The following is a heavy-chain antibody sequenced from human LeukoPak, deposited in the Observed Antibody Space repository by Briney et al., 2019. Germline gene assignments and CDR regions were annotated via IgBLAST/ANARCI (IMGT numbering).Heavy chain of an antibody. D-gene: IGHD5-18*01. CDR3: ASGFRYSSYGMDV. CDR1: GFTFSSYE. V-gene: IGHV3-30-3*01. Sequence: SLRLSCAASGFTFSSYEMNWVRQAPGKGLEWVAVMSYDGNNEYYADSVKGRFTISRDNSKNTLYLQMNSLRAEDTALYYCASGFRYSSYGMDVWGQGTTVTVSS. J-gene: IGHJ6*02. CDR2: MSYDGNNE.